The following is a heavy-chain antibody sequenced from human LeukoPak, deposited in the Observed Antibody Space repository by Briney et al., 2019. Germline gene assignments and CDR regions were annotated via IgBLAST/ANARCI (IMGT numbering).Heavy chain of an antibody. CDR1: GGTFSSYA. V-gene: IGHV1-69*05. CDR2: ITPIFGTA. Sequence: SVKVSCKASGGTFSSYAISWMRQAPGQGLEWMGGITPIFGTANYSQKFQGRVTITTDESTSTAYMELSSLRSEDTAVYYCARGEPGDSSGYYVWGQGTLVTVSS. J-gene: IGHJ4*02. CDR3: ARGEPGDSSGYYV. D-gene: IGHD3-22*01.